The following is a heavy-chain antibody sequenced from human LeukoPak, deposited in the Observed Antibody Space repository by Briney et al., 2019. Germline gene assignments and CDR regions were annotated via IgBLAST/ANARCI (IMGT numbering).Heavy chain of an antibody. V-gene: IGHV3-23*01. CDR2: ISGSGGST. CDR1: GGSFSGYY. J-gene: IGHJ5*02. D-gene: IGHD3-10*01. CDR3: AKDRPYGSGSYLPNWFDP. Sequence: ETLSLTCAVYGGSFSGYYWSWIRRAPGKGLEWVSAISGSGGSTYYADSVKGRFTISRDNSKNTLYLQMNSLRAEDTAVYYCAKDRPYGSGSYLPNWFDPWGQGTLVTVSS.